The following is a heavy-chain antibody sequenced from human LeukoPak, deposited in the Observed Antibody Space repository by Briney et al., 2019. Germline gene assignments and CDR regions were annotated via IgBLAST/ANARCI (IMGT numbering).Heavy chain of an antibody. V-gene: IGHV4-30-4*01. CDR2: IYYSGST. Sequence: PSQTLSLTCTVSGGSISSNVYYWSWIRQPPGKGLEWIGYIYYSGSTYYSPSLKSRLIMSVDTSKNQFSLKLSFVTAADTALYCCVRGLDSSSYVDSWGQGTLVTVSS. J-gene: IGHJ4*02. CDR1: GGSISSNVYY. D-gene: IGHD6-13*01. CDR3: VRGLDSSSYVDS.